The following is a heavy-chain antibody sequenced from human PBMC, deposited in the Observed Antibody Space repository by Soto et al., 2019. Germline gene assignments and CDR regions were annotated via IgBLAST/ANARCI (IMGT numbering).Heavy chain of an antibody. CDR2: INAGNGNT. V-gene: IGHV1-3*01. D-gene: IGHD2-2*01. CDR3: ARVDYANP. Sequence: ASVKVSCKASGYTFTSYAMHWVRQAPGQRLEWMGWINAGNGNTGYAQKFQGRVTMTRNTSISTAYMELSSLGSEDTAVYYCARVDYANPWGQGTLVTVSS. J-gene: IGHJ5*02. CDR1: GYTFTSYA.